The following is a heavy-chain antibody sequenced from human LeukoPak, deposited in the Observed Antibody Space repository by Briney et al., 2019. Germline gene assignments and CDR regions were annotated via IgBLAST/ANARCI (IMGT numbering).Heavy chain of an antibody. V-gene: IGHV4-4*07. Sequence: SETLSLTCTVSGGSISSYYWSWLRQPAGKGLEWIGRIYTSGSTNYNPSLKSRVTMSVDTSKNQFSLKLSSVTAADTAVYYCARANYVILTGYPLPIFDYWGQGTLVTVSS. D-gene: IGHD3-9*01. CDR3: ARANYVILTGYPLPIFDY. CDR2: IYTSGST. CDR1: GGSISSYY. J-gene: IGHJ4*02.